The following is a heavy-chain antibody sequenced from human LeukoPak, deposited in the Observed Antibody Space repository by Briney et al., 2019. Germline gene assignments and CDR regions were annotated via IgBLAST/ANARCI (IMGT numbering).Heavy chain of an antibody. Sequence: PGGSLRLSCAASGFTFSSYAMSWVRQAPGKGLEWVSIISDSGGSTYYGDSVKGRFTISRDNSKNTLYLQMNTLRAEDTAVYYCATLRDGYNWAFDYWGQGTLVTVSS. CDR1: GFTFSSYA. V-gene: IGHV3-23*01. D-gene: IGHD5-24*01. J-gene: IGHJ4*02. CDR2: ISDSGGST. CDR3: ATLRDGYNWAFDY.